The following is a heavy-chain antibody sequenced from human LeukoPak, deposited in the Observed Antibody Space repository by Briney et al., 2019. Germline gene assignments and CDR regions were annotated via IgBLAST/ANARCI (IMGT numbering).Heavy chain of an antibody. J-gene: IGHJ6*02. CDR1: GFTVSTNY. CDR2: IYGGGYT. CDR3: ARDDV. V-gene: IGHV3-66*01. Sequence: GGSPRLSCAASGFTVSTNYLTWVRQSPGKGLEWVSIIYGGGYTQYADSVKGRFTISRDNSKNTLYLQMNSLRVEDTAVYYCARDDVWGQGTTVTVSS.